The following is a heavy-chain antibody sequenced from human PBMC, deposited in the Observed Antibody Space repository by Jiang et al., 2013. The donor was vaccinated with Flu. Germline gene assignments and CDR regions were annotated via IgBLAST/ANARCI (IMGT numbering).Heavy chain of an antibody. V-gene: IGHV1-3*01. CDR1: GYTFSNSA. Sequence: SGAEVKKPGASVKVSCKASGYTFSNSAIHWVRLAPGQWLEWMGWINAGDGNTKYSQKFQGRVTITCDTSASTAYMDLSSLRSEDTAVYYCVRNSGEGKFDYWGQGTLVTVSS. CDR3: VRNSGEGKFDY. J-gene: IGHJ4*02. D-gene: IGHD1-26*01. CDR2: INAGDGNT.